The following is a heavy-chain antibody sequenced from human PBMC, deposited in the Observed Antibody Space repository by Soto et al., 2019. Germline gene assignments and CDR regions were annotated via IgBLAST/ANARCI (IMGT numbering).Heavy chain of an antibody. CDR2: IVVGSGNT. J-gene: IGHJ6*02. Sequence: EASVKVSCKASGFTFTSSAVQWVRQARGQRLEWIGRIVVGSGNTNYAQKFQERVTITRDMSTSTAYMELSSLRSEDTAVYYCAAPSYYDSSGYYLYYYYYGMDVWGQGTTVTVSS. CDR3: AAPSYYDSSGYYLYYYYYGMDV. CDR1: GFTFTSSA. D-gene: IGHD3-22*01. V-gene: IGHV1-58*01.